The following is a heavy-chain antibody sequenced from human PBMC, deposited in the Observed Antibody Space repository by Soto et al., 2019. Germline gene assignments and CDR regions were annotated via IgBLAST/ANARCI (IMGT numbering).Heavy chain of an antibody. D-gene: IGHD6-13*01. J-gene: IGHJ4*02. Sequence: GALRLSCAASGFTFSSYAMNWVRQAPGKGLEWVSVISGSGDSTYYADYVKGRFTISRDNSKNTLYLQMNSLRAEDTAVYYCARRGPGTYFDYWGQGTLVTVSS. CDR1: GFTFSSYA. CDR3: ARRGPGTYFDY. V-gene: IGHV3-23*01. CDR2: ISGSGDST.